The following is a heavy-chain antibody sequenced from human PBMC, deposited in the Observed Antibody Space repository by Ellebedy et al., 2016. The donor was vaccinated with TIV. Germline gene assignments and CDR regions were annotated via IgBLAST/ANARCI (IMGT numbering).Heavy chain of an antibody. Sequence: SETLSLXCTVSGGSIVNSPYFWGWIRQPPGKGLEWIGSISYRGSTFYIPALKSRVTMSVDTSKDQFSLKVRSVTAADTAFYFCARVAAAGHLSSVDFWGQGTLVTVSS. D-gene: IGHD2-21*02. V-gene: IGHV4-39*01. CDR3: ARVAAAGHLSSVDF. J-gene: IGHJ4*02. CDR2: ISYRGST. CDR1: GGSIVNSPYF.